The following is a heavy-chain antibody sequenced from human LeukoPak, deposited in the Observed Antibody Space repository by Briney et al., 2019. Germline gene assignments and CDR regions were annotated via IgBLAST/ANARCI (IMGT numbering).Heavy chain of an antibody. V-gene: IGHV3-74*01. CDR1: GFTFSSHL. CDR2: ISSDGTYT. D-gene: IGHD5-12*01. Sequence: GGSLRLPCAASGFTFSSHLMHWVRQAPGKGLVWVSRISSDGTYTNYADSVRGRFTISRDNAKNTLYLQMNSLRAEDTAVYYCARWLPYYGMDVWGQGTTVTVSS. J-gene: IGHJ6*02. CDR3: ARWLPYYGMDV.